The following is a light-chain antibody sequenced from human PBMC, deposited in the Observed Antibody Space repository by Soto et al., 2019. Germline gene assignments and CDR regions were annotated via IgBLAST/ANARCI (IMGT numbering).Light chain of an antibody. CDR1: QGVSSTY. V-gene: IGKV3D-15*01. CDR3: QQHNQWPIT. J-gene: IGKJ5*01. CDR2: GAS. Sequence: EIVLTQSTGTLSLSAGERATLSCSSSQGVSSTYLAWYQQKPGQAPRLLISGASSRATGIPARFSGSGSGTEFTLTINSLQSEDSAVYYCQQHNQWPITFGQGTLLEI.